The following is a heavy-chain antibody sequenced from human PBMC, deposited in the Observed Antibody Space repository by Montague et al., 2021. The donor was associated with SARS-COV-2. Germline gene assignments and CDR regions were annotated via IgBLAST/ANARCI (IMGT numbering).Heavy chain of an antibody. D-gene: IGHD2-15*01. CDR1: AVSTSSYS. CDR3: ARAQNICFIANCVNYFDL. Sequence: SETLSLTCSVSAVSTSSYSWTCLRRSPRKALHGIGSIFYTGSTKFNPSLKSRVSMSLDTSKNHFSLRLSAVTAADTARYYCARAQNICFIANCVNYFDLWGLGALVTVSS. CDR2: IFYTGST. J-gene: IGHJ4*02. V-gene: IGHV4-59*01.